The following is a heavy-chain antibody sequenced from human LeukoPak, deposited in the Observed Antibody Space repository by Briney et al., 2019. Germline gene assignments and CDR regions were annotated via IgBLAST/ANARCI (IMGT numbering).Heavy chain of an antibody. CDR2: ISESGGTT. Sequence: PGGSLRLSCAASGFTFSSYAMNWVRQAPGKGLEWVSSISESGGTTDYADSVKGRFTISRDNSKNTLYLQMNSLRVEDTAVYYCARDSSMLRGPLVIYYFDFWGQGTLVTVSS. D-gene: IGHD3-10*01. CDR3: ARDSSMLRGPLVIYYFDF. J-gene: IGHJ4*02. CDR1: GFTFSSYA. V-gene: IGHV3-23*01.